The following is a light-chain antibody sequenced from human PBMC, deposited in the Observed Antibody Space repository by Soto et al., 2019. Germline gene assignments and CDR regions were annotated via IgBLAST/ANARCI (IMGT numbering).Light chain of an antibody. CDR3: CSYAGSSLYV. J-gene: IGLJ1*01. V-gene: IGLV2-23*01. CDR1: SRDIGSYNL. CDR2: EGS. Sequence: QSALTQPASVSGSPGQSITISCTGTSRDIGSYNLVSWYQQHPGKAPKLMIYEGSKRPSGVSNRFSGSKSGNTASLTISWLQAEDEADYYCCSYAGSSLYVFGTGTKVTVL.